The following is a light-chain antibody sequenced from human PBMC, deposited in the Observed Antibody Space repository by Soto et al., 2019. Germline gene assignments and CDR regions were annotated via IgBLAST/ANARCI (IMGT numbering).Light chain of an antibody. CDR2: WAS. Sequence: DIVMTQSPDSLAVSLGERATINCKSSQSVLYSSNNKNYLAWYQQKPGQPPKLLIYWASTRESRVPDRFSGSGSGTDFTSTISSLQAEDVAVYYCQQYYSTPRTFGQGTKVEIK. CDR3: QQYYSTPRT. J-gene: IGKJ1*01. CDR1: QSVLYSSNNKNY. V-gene: IGKV4-1*01.